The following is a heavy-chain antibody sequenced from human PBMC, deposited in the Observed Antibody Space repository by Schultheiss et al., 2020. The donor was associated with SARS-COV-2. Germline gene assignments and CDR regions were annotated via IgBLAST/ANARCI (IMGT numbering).Heavy chain of an antibody. D-gene: IGHD1-26*01. CDR1: GYTFTSYG. V-gene: IGHV1-8*02. CDR2: MNPNSGNT. Sequence: ASVKVSCKASGYTFTSYGISWVRQAPGQGLEWMGWMNPNSGNTGYAQKFQGRVTMTRNTSISTAYMELSSLRSEDTAVYYCAKEGWELLTPDYWGQGTLVTVSS. CDR3: AKEGWELLTPDY. J-gene: IGHJ4*02.